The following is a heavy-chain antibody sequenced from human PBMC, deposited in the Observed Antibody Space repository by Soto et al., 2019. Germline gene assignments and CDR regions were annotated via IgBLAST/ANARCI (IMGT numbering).Heavy chain of an antibody. J-gene: IGHJ4*02. CDR1: GGTFSSYA. D-gene: IGHD5-12*01. Sequence: SVKVSCKASGGTFSSYAISWVRQAPGQGLEWMGGIIPIFGTANYAQKFQGRVTITADESTSTAYMELSSLRSEDTAVYYCATSIVATIGLFDYWGQGTLVTVSS. V-gene: IGHV1-69*13. CDR3: ATSIVATIGLFDY. CDR2: IIPIFGTA.